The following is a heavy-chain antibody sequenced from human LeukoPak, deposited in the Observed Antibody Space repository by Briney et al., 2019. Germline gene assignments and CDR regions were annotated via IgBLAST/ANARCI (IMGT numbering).Heavy chain of an antibody. CDR2: IKQDGSEK. CDR1: GFTFSSYW. CDR3: ARGDPGQRKYYSNWFDP. Sequence: PGGSLRLSCAASGFTFSSYWMSWVRQAPGKGLEWVANIKQDGSEKYYVDSVKGRFTISRDNAKNSLYLQMNSQRAEDTAVYYCARGDPGQRKYYSNWFDPWGQGTLVTVSS. D-gene: IGHD3-10*01. V-gene: IGHV3-7*03. J-gene: IGHJ5*02.